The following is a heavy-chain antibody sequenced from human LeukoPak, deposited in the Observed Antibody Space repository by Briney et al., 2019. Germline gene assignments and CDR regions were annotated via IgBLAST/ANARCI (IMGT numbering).Heavy chain of an antibody. CDR2: INPNSGRT. CDR3: ARADPLFRSSYLNGP. V-gene: IGHV1-2*02. CDR1: GYSFIDYY. J-gene: IGHJ5*02. D-gene: IGHD3-3*01. Sequence: ASVKVSCKTSGYSFIDYYMHWVRQAPGQGLEWMGWINPNSGRTSTAQKFQGRITMTRDTSITTVYMEVTWLTSDDTAIYYCARADPLFRSSYLNGPWGQGTLVTVSS.